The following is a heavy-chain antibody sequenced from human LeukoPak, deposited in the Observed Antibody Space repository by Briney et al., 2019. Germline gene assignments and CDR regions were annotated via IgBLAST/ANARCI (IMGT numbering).Heavy chain of an antibody. CDR2: IRTRTNRYAT. CDR3: AKRGWIPRGHSYY. CDR1: GFTFSDSA. Sequence: GGSLRLSCAASGFTFSDSAIHWVRQASGKGLEWVGRIRTRTNRYATGYAASVKGRFTISRDDSKNTAYLQMNSLRAEDTAVYYCAKRGWIPRGHSYYWGQGTLVTVSS. J-gene: IGHJ4*02. V-gene: IGHV3-73*01. D-gene: IGHD5-12*01.